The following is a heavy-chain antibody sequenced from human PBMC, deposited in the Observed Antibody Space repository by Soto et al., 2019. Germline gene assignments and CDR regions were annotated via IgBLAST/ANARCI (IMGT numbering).Heavy chain of an antibody. J-gene: IGHJ6*02. Sequence: VQLVESGGGVVQPGRSLRLSCAASGFTFSSYEMNWVRQAPGKGLEWVSYISSSGSTIYYADSVKGRFTISRDNAKNSLYLQMNSLRAEDTAVYYCARAGCGGDCYPAPYYYYGMDVWGQGTTVTVSS. D-gene: IGHD2-21*02. CDR3: ARAGCGGDCYPAPYYYYGMDV. CDR1: GFTFSSYE. CDR2: ISSSGSTI. V-gene: IGHV3-48*03.